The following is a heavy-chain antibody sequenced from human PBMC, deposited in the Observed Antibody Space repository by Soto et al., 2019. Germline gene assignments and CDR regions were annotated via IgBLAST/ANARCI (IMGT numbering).Heavy chain of an antibody. CDR1: GYTFTSYA. J-gene: IGHJ4*02. CDR2: INAYNGNT. D-gene: IGHD4-17*01. V-gene: IGHV1-18*01. CDR3: ARGSLDYGGYCDY. Sequence: GASVKVSCKASGYTFTSYAMHWVRQAPGQRLEWMGWINAYNGNTNYAQKLQGRVTMTTDTSTSTAYMELRSLRSDDTAVYYCARGSLDYGGYCDYWGQGTLVTVSS.